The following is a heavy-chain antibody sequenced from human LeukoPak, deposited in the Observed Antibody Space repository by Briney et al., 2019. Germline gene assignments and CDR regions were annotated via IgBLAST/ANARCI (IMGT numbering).Heavy chain of an antibody. CDR3: AKVGHGDYYLDY. CDR1: GFTFSNYG. J-gene: IGHJ4*02. V-gene: IGHV3-33*06. Sequence: PGGSLRLSCAASGFTFSNYGMHWVRQAPGKGLEWVAVIWYDGSNKYYADSVKGRFTISRDNFKNTLYLQMNSLRAEDTAVYYCAKVGHGDYYLDYWGQGTLVTVSS. D-gene: IGHD4-17*01. CDR2: IWYDGSNK.